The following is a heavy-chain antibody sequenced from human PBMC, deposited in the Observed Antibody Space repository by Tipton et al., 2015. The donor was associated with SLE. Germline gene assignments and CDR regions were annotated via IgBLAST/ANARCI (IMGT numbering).Heavy chain of an antibody. CDR3: ARGSSGYEPEYMDV. D-gene: IGHD3-22*01. J-gene: IGHJ6*03. CDR2: IYHSGST. Sequence: TLSLTCAVSGYSISNGYYWGWIRQPPGKGLEWIGSIYHSGSTYYNPSLKSRVTISVDTSKNQISLKLSSVTAADTAVYYCARGSSGYEPEYMDVWGKGTTVTVSS. CDR1: GYSISNGYY. V-gene: IGHV4-38-2*01.